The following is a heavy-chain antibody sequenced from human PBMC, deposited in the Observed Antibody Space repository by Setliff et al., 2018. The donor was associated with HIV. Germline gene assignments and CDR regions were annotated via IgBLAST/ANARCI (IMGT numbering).Heavy chain of an antibody. CDR2: VSYSGST. Sequence: PSETLSLTCRVAGGSSGGYYGSWVRQSPGRGLEGIGYVSYSGSTSYNPSLNSRVSMSVDTSRDQISLTLTSVTAADTAVYYCARTRGRAPVSYYFDNWGQGRLVTVSS. V-gene: IGHV4-59*01. D-gene: IGHD2-2*01. CDR3: ARTRGRAPVSYYFDN. J-gene: IGHJ4*02. CDR1: GGSSGGYY.